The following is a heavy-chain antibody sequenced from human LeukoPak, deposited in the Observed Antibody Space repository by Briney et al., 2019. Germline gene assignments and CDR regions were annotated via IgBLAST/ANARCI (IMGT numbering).Heavy chain of an antibody. V-gene: IGHV1-18*04. CDR1: GYTFTSYG. CDR3: ARKGGIAVAGPDYYYYYYMDV. CDR2: ISAYNGNT. D-gene: IGHD6-19*01. J-gene: IGHJ6*03. Sequence: WASVKVSCKASGYTFTSYGITWVRQAPGQGLEWVGWISAYNGNTNYEQKLQGRVTMTRDASTSTVYMELRSLRSDDTAVYYCARKGGIAVAGPDYYYYYYMDVWGKGTTVTVSS.